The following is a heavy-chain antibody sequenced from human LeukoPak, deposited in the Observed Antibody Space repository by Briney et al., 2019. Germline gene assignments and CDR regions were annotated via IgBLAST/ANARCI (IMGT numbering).Heavy chain of an antibody. CDR1: GFTFSDYY. Sequence: PGGSLRLSCAASGFTFSDYYMSWIRQAPGKGLEWVSYISSSGSTIYYADSVKGRFTISRDNAKNSLYLRMNSLRAEDTAVYYCARDRYCSSTSCYTGLDAFDIWGQGTMVTVSS. CDR2: ISSSGSTI. D-gene: IGHD2-2*02. CDR3: ARDRYCSSTSCYTGLDAFDI. J-gene: IGHJ3*02. V-gene: IGHV3-11*04.